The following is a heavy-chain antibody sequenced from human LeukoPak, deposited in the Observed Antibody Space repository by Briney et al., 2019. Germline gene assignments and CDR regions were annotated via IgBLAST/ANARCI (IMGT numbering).Heavy chain of an antibody. J-gene: IGHJ6*02. D-gene: IGHD3-22*01. CDR2: ISGSGGST. Sequence: GGSLRLSCAASGFTFSSYAMSWVRQAPGKGLEWVSAISGSGGSTYYADSVKGRFTISRDNSKNTLYLQMNSLRAEDTAVYYCAKAFSGYPRSYYGMDVWGQGTPVTVSS. V-gene: IGHV3-23*01. CDR1: GFTFSSYA. CDR3: AKAFSGYPRSYYGMDV.